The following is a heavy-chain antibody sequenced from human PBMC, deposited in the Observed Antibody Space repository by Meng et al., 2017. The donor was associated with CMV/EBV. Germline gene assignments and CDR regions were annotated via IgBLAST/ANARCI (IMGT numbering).Heavy chain of an antibody. Sequence: ASVKVSCKASGYTFNTYGISWVRQAPGQGLEWMGWISVYHGYTNYAQKFQGRVTMTRNTSISTAYMELSSPRSEDTAVYYCARKYCSSSSCKGGHGMDVWGQGTTVTVSS. CDR1: GYTFNTYG. V-gene: IGHV1-18*01. CDR3: ARKYCSSSSCKGGHGMDV. CDR2: ISVYHGYT. D-gene: IGHD2-2*01. J-gene: IGHJ6*02.